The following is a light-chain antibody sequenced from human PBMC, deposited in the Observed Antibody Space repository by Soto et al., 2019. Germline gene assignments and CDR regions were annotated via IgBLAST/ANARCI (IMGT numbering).Light chain of an antibody. CDR2: KTS. V-gene: IGKV1-5*03. J-gene: IGKJ3*01. CDR3: HHYKSYSEFS. CDR1: QSINSW. Sequence: DIQMTQSPSTLSASIGDRVTITCRASQSINSWLAWYQQEPRKAPKLLIYKTSTLENRGPSRFSGSGSRTEFTLTIRCLEADDCATYRCHHYKSYSEFSLGTGTKVDIK.